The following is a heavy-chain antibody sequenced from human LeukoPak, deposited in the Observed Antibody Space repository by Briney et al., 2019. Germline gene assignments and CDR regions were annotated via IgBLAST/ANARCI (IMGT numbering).Heavy chain of an antibody. CDR2: ISGTGGAT. J-gene: IGHJ5*01. D-gene: IGHD2-21*01. V-gene: IGHV3-23*01. CDR3: VKDPRDTYGTNWFVS. CDR1: GFSFGNYA. Sequence: HPWGSLRLSCVASGFSFGNYAMSWVRQAPGKGLQWVSQISGTGGATWYAGFARDRFTISRDNSKKTLYLQMSGLRVEDTAMYYCVKDPRDTYGTNWFVSWGQGTLLIVSS.